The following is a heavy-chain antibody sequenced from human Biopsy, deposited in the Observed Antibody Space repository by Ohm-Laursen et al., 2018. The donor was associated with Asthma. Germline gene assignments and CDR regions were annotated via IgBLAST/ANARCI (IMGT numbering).Heavy chain of an antibody. V-gene: IGHV3-30*18. Sequence: SLRLSCADSGFSFSNYGMHWVRQAPGKGLEWVAVISFDGSNKYYADFVKGRFTISRDNSKNTLYLQMNSLRAEDTAVYYCAKEAFPGWELRRGPESWGQGTLVTVSS. CDR1: GFSFSNYG. CDR2: ISFDGSNK. CDR3: AKEAFPGWELRRGPES. J-gene: IGHJ4*02. D-gene: IGHD2-15*01.